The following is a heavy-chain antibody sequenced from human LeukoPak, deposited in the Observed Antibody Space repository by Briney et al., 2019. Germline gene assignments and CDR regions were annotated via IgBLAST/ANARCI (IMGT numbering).Heavy chain of an antibody. Sequence: ASVKVSCKASGYTFSGSYMHWVRQAPGQGLEWMGWINPDTGGTNYAQKFQGRVTMTRDTSISTAYMELSRLRSDDTAVYYCARDSGIAAAGPELCFDYWGQGTLVTVSS. CDR2: INPDTGGT. D-gene: IGHD6-13*01. J-gene: IGHJ4*02. CDR1: GYTFSGSY. V-gene: IGHV1-2*02. CDR3: ARDSGIAAAGPELCFDY.